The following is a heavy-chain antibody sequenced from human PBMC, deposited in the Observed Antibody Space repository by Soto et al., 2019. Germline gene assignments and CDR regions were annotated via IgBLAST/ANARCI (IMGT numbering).Heavy chain of an antibody. D-gene: IGHD2-8*01. CDR2: INSGGGTT. CDR3: AGRDCTNGVSFFY. Sequence: PGGSLRLSCAASGFTFSSYLMHWVRQVPGKGLVWVSTINSGGGTTSYADSVKGRFTISRDNAKNILYLHMNSLRAGDTAVYYCAGRDCTNGVSFFYWGQGTLVTVSS. J-gene: IGHJ4*02. V-gene: IGHV3-74*01. CDR1: GFTFSSYL.